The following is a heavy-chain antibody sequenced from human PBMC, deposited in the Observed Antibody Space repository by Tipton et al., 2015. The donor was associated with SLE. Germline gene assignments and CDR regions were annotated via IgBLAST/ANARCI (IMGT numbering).Heavy chain of an antibody. CDR3: ARDGDQMLWYNYDLQYDYCDLDV. V-gene: IGHV1-46*02. J-gene: IGHJ6*02. CDR1: GYSFNSYY. CDR2: INPSGGRT. D-gene: IGHD1-1*01. Sequence: QSGAEVKKPGASVKVSCKASGYSFNSYYMHWVRQAPGEGLEWMGIINPSGGRTSYAEKFRGRVTLTRDSSTSTLYMELSSLRSDDTAVYYCARDGDQMLWYNYDLQYDYCDLDVWGQGTTVTVSS.